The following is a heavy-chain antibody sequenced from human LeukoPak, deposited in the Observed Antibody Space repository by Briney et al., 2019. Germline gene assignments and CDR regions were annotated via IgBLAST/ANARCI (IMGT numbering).Heavy chain of an antibody. D-gene: IGHD1-7*01. Sequence: SETLSLTCTVSGDSISSYYWSWIRQPPGKGLEWIGYIYYSGSTNYSPSLKSRVTISVDTSKNQFSLKLSSVTAADTAVYYCARVRTGTGAFDIWGQGTMVTVSS. CDR1: GDSISSYY. J-gene: IGHJ3*02. CDR2: IYYSGST. V-gene: IGHV4-59*08. CDR3: ARVRTGTGAFDI.